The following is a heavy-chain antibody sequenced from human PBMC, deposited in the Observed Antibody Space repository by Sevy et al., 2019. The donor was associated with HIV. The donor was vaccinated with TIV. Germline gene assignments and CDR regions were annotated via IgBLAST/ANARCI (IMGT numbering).Heavy chain of an antibody. CDR1: GFTFSSYV. V-gene: IGHV3-23*01. J-gene: IGHJ4*01. Sequence: GGSLRLSCAASGFTFSSYVMSWVRQAPGKGLEWVSVISGSTTITYYGVSVKGRFTISRDNSKNTLYLQMNSLRAEDTAVYYCAXDVGINSRLXXYFDXXXXRTLVTVSS. D-gene: IGHD3-10*01. CDR3: AXDVGINSRLXXYFDX. CDR2: ISGSTTIT.